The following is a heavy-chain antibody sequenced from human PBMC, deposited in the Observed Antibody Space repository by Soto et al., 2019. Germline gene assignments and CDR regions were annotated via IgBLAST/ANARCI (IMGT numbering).Heavy chain of an antibody. Sequence: AGGSLRLSCAASGFTFSDYYMSWIRQAPGKGLEWVSYISSSGSIIYYADSVKGRFTISRDNAKNSLYLLMNSLRADDTAVYYCARDFDYYDTSGYYYGLFDYWGQGTLVTVSS. CDR3: ARDFDYYDTSGYYYGLFDY. V-gene: IGHV3-11*01. CDR2: ISSSGSII. D-gene: IGHD3-22*01. J-gene: IGHJ4*02. CDR1: GFTFSDYY.